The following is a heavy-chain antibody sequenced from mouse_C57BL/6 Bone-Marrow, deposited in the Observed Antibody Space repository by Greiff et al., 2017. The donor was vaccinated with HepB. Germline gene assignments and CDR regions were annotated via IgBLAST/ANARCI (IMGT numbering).Heavy chain of an antibody. Sequence: EVKLQQSGAELVKPGASVKLSCTASGFNIKDYYMHWVKQRTEQGLEWIGRIDPEDGETKYAPKFQGKATITADTSSNTAYLQLSSLTSEDTAVYYCARNRIYYGNPFAYWGQGTLVTVSA. V-gene: IGHV14-2*01. J-gene: IGHJ3*01. CDR2: IDPEDGET. CDR3: ARNRIYYGNPFAY. CDR1: GFNIKDYY. D-gene: IGHD2-1*01.